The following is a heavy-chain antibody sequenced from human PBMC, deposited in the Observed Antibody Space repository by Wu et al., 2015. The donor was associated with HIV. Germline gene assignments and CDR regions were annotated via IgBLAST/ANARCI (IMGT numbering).Heavy chain of an antibody. D-gene: IGHD3-22*01. V-gene: IGHV1-69*05. J-gene: IGHJ5*01. CDR3: TREGESSGYFDF. Sequence: QVHLVQSGPEVKKPGSSVKVSCNASGDISNSHAINWVRQAPGQGLEWMGGITPIFQTPNHAQKFQGRISISMDKSTTTVYMEMRRLTSEDSAVYYCTREGESSGYFDFWGQGTLVAVSS. CDR1: GDISNSHA. CDR2: ITPIFQTP.